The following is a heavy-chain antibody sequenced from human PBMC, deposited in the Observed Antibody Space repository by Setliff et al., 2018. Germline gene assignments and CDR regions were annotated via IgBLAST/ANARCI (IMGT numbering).Heavy chain of an antibody. D-gene: IGHD3-3*01. V-gene: IGHV4-34*01. CDR2: INHSGST. CDR3: ARGKTFFGAFIRAFDI. J-gene: IGHJ3*02. Sequence: KASETLSLTCAVYGGSFSTYYWIWIRQPPGKGLEWIGEINHSGSTNYNPSLKSRVTISIDTSKNQFSLKLSSVTAADTAVYHCARGKTFFGAFIRAFDIWGQGRMVTVSS. CDR1: GGSFSTYY.